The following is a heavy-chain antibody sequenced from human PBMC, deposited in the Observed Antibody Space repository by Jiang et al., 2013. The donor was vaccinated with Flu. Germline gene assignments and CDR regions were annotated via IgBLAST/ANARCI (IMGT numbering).Heavy chain of an antibody. CDR1: GGSISSSSYY. V-gene: IGHV4-39*01. CDR3: ARLQSVGYFDH. Sequence: PSETLSLTCTVSGGSISSSSYYWGWIRQPPGKGLEWIGSIYYSGSTYYNPSLKSRVTISVDTSKNQFSLKLSSVTAADTAVYYCARLQSVGYFDHWGQGTLVTVSS. CDR2: IYYSGST. J-gene: IGHJ4*02. D-gene: IGHD3-3*01.